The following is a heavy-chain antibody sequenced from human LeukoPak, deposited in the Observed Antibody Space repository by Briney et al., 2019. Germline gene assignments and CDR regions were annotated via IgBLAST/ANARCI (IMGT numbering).Heavy chain of an antibody. D-gene: IGHD6-19*01. J-gene: IGHJ4*02. Sequence: GSLRLSCAASGFTFSNAWMSWVRQAPGKGLEWVGRIKSKTDGGTTDYAAPVKGRFTISRDDSKNTLYLQMNSLRAEDTAVYYCARDRVTGTPLFDYWGQGTLVTVSS. CDR3: ARDRVTGTPLFDY. V-gene: IGHV3-15*01. CDR2: IKSKTDGGTT. CDR1: GFTFSNAW.